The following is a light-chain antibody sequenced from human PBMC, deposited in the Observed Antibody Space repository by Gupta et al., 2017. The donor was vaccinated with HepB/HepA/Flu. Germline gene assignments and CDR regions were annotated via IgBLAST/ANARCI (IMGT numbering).Light chain of an antibody. CDR3: FAYAVANNYV. J-gene: IGLJ1*01. CDR2: EVY. Sequence: QSALTQPPSASGSPGQSVTISCTGSNSDVGHSDFVSWYQQYPGKPPRLIIFEVYKRPSGVPDRFSGSKSGNTASPTVSGLQAEDEADYYCFAYAVANNYVFGTGTTVTV. CDR1: NSDVGHSDF. V-gene: IGLV2-8*01.